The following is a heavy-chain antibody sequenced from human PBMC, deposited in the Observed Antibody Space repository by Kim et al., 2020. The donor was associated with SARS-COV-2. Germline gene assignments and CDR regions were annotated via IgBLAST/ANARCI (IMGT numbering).Heavy chain of an antibody. V-gene: IGHV3-23*01. J-gene: IGHJ4*02. D-gene: IGHD1-26*01. CDR2: GGST. Sequence: GGSTSYADSVKGRFTISRDNSKNTAYLQMNSLRVEDTALYYCTRAGASDYWGQGTLVTVSS. CDR3: TRAGASDY.